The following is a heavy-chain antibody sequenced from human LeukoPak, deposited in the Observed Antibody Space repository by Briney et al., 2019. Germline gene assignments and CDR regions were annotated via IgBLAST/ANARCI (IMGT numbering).Heavy chain of an antibody. Sequence: AESLSLSCAASGFTFSSYAMSWVRQAPGKGLEWVSAISGSGGSTYYADSVKGRFTISRDSSKNTLYLQMNSLRAEDTAVYYCAKDSPIAVAGNFDYWGQGTLVTVSS. CDR3: AKDSPIAVAGNFDY. CDR2: ISGSGGST. D-gene: IGHD6-19*01. CDR1: GFTFSSYA. J-gene: IGHJ4*02. V-gene: IGHV3-23*01.